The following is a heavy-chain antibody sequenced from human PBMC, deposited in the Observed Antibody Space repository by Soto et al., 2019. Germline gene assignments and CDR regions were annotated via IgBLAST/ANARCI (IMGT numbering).Heavy chain of an antibody. CDR2: ISGSGGTT. V-gene: IGHV3-23*01. J-gene: IGHJ5*02. Sequence: EVQLLESGGGLVQPGGSLRLSCAASGFTFSSYAMSWVRQAPGKGLEWVSSISGSGGTTYYADSVKGRCTISRDNSKNTLYLQMNSLRVEDTAVYYCAKDRSGGWGNWFAPWGQGTLVIVSS. CDR3: AKDRSGGWGNWFAP. CDR1: GFTFSSYA. D-gene: IGHD3-3*01.